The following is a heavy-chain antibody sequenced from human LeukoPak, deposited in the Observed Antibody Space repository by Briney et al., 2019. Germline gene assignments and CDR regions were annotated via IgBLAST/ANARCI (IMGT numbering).Heavy chain of an antibody. CDR3: ARDLVVRGRWSWFDP. CDR2: MSPDGTEK. V-gene: IGHV3-7*01. CDR1: GLSFRSSW. D-gene: IGHD3-10*01. J-gene: IGHJ5*02. Sequence: GGSLRLSCAVSGLSFRSSWMSWVRQTPEKGLEWVANMSPDGTEKYYVDSVKGRFTISRDNAKNSLYLQMNSLRAEDTAVYYCARDLVVRGRWSWFDPWGQGALVTVSS.